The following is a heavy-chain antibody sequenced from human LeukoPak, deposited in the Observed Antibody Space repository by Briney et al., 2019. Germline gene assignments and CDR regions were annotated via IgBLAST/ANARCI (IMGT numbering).Heavy chain of an antibody. V-gene: IGHV3-74*01. CDR1: GFSFSSYW. J-gene: IGHJ4*02. Sequence: GGSLRLSCAASGFSFSSYWMHWVRQAPGKGLVWVSRINTDGINTVYADFVKGRFTISRDNAENTLYMQMNSLRGEDTAVYHCARMGSSGTGFDYWGQGTLVTVSA. D-gene: IGHD3-10*01. CDR3: ARMGSSGTGFDY. CDR2: INTDGINT.